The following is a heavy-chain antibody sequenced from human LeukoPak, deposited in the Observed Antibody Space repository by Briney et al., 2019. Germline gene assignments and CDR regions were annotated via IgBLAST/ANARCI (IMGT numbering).Heavy chain of an antibody. CDR1: GFTFDDYV. V-gene: IGHV3-43*02. J-gene: IGHJ6*02. CDR3: SKDGCSGGACYSFGFYYGMDV. CDR2: ISGDGGST. D-gene: IGHD2-15*01. Sequence: GGSLRLSCAASGFTFDDYVMHWVRQAPGKGLEWVSLISGDGGSTYYADSGKGRFTISRDNSKNSLYLQMNSLRTEDTTLYYCSKDGCSGGACYSFGFYYGMDVWGQGTTVTVSS.